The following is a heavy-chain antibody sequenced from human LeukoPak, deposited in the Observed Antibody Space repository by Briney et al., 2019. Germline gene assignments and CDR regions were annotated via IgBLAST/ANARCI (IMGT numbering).Heavy chain of an antibody. J-gene: IGHJ4*02. CDR1: GYTFTGYY. CDR3: AREDSSGWSTRLDY. Sequence: ASVKVSCKASGYTFTGYYMHWVRQAPGQGLEWMGWINPNSGGTNYAQKLQGRVTMTRDTSISTAYMELRRLRSDDTAVYYCAREDSSGWSTRLDYWGQGTLVTVSS. D-gene: IGHD6-19*01. CDR2: INPNSGGT. V-gene: IGHV1-2*02.